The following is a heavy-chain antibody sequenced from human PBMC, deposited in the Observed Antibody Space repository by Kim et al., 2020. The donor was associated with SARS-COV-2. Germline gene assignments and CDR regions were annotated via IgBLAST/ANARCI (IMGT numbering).Heavy chain of an antibody. CDR1: GYTLTELS. CDR3: ATDLDCSSTSCREHAFDI. CDR2: FDPEDGET. J-gene: IGHJ3*02. D-gene: IGHD2-2*01. Sequence: ASVKVSCKVSGYTLTELSMHWVRQAPGKGLEWMGGFDPEDGETIYAQKFQGRVTMTEDTSTDTAYMELSSLRSEDTAVYYCATDLDCSSTSCREHAFDIWGQGTMVTVSS. V-gene: IGHV1-24*01.